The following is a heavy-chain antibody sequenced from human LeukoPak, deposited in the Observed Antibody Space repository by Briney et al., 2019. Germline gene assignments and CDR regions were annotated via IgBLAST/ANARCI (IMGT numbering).Heavy chain of an antibody. V-gene: IGHV3-21*04. Sequence: GGSLRLSCAASGFTFSSYSMNWVRQAPGKGLEWVSSISSSSSYIYYADSVKGRFTISRDNSKNTLYLQMNSLRAEDTAVYYCAKAAAAGTFDYWGQGTLVTVSS. CDR2: ISSSSSYI. D-gene: IGHD6-13*01. CDR3: AKAAAAGTFDY. J-gene: IGHJ4*02. CDR1: GFTFSSYS.